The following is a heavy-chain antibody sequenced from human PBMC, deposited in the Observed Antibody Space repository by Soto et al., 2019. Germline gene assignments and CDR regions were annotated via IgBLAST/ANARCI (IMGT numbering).Heavy chain of an antibody. D-gene: IGHD2-21*01. CDR1: GGSISSGGYY. J-gene: IGHJ4*02. V-gene: IGHV4-31*03. CDR3: ARERIARLPYLDY. Sequence: QVQLQESGPGLVKPSQTLSLTCTVSGGSISSGGYYWSWIRQHPGKGLEWIGYIYYSGSTYHNPSLKSRVTISVDTSKNQFSLKLSSVTAADTAVYYCARERIARLPYLDYWGQGTLVTVSS. CDR2: IYYSGST.